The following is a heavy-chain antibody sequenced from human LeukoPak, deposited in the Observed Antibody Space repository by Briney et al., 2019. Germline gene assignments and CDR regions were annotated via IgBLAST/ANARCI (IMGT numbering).Heavy chain of an antibody. Sequence: SETLSLTCTVSGGSISSHFWSWIRQLPGKGLEWVGYIYNSGITNYNPSLKNRVTMSVDTSKNQFSLMLRSVSAADTAVYYCARDHLPAAAPGYYMDVWGKGTTVTVSS. CDR1: GGSISSHF. J-gene: IGHJ6*03. CDR2: IYNSGIT. V-gene: IGHV4-59*11. D-gene: IGHD6-13*01. CDR3: ARDHLPAAAPGYYMDV.